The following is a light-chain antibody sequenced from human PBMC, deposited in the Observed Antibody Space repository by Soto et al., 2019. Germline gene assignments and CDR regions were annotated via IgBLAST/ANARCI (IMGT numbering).Light chain of an antibody. V-gene: IGKV1-5*03. Sequence: DIQMTQSPSTLSASVGDRVTITCRASQSITDWLAWYQQKPGKAPKFLIYKASNLEGRVPARFRGSGSGTEFTLTISRVQPDDFATYYCQYWDDYSWTFGQGTTAEIK. CDR1: QSITDW. CDR3: QYWDDYSWT. CDR2: KAS. J-gene: IGKJ1*01.